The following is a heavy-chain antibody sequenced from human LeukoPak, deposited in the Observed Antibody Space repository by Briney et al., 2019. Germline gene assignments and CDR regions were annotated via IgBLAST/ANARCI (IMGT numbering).Heavy chain of an antibody. CDR2: ISGSGGST. CDR3: VRGYSYGWFDP. V-gene: IGHV3-23*01. J-gene: IGHJ5*02. D-gene: IGHD5-18*01. Sequence: GGSLRLSCAASGFTFSIYAMSWVRQAPGKGLGWVSTISGSGGSTHYADSVKGRFTISRDNPKNTLYLRMNSLRGDDTAVYYCVRGYSYGWFDPWGQGTLVTVSS. CDR1: GFTFSIYA.